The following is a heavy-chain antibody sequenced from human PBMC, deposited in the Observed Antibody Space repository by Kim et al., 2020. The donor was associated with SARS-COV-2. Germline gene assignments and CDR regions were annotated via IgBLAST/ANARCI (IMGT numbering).Heavy chain of an antibody. J-gene: IGHJ4*02. D-gene: IGHD3-16*01. CDR3: AADVPTFPQQVDY. CDR2: IKNGGTT. Sequence: GRSLRLSCAASGFTFSHAWMSWVRQAPGKGLEWVARIKNGGTTEYAAPVKDRFTISRDDSKNTLYLHMNSLQTEDTGVYYCAADVPTFPQQVDYWGQGTL. CDR1: GFTFSHAW. V-gene: IGHV3-15*01.